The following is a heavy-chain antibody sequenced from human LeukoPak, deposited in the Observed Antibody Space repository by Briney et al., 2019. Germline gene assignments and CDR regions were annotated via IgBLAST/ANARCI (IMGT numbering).Heavy chain of an antibody. J-gene: IGHJ5*02. CDR2: IYYSGST. CDR3: ARFKVTVTSIP. D-gene: IGHD4-11*01. Sequence: SETLSLACTVSGGSISSSSYYWGWIRQPPGKGLEWIGSIYYSGSTYYNPSLKSRVTISVDTSKNQFSLKLSSVTAADTAVYYCARFKVTVTSIPWGQGTLVTVSS. CDR1: GGSISSSSYY. V-gene: IGHV4-39*01.